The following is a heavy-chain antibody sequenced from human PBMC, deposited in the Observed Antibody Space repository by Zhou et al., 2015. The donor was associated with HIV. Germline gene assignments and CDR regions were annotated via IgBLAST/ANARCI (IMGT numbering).Heavy chain of an antibody. D-gene: IGHD3-10*01. CDR2: IIPILGIA. Sequence: QVQLVQSGAEVKKPGSSVKVSCKASGGTFSSYTISWVRQAPGQGLEWMGRIIPILGIANYAQKFQGRVTITADKSTSTAYMELSSLRSEDTAVYYCARGRGSEDQIFDYWGQGTLVTVSS. J-gene: IGHJ4*02. CDR1: GGTFSSYT. V-gene: IGHV1-69*02. CDR3: ARGRGSEDQIFDY.